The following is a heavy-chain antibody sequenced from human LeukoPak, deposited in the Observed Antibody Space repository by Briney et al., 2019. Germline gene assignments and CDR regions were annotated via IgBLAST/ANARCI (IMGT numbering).Heavy chain of an antibody. Sequence: ASVKVSSKASGYTFTIYGISWVRQAPGQGRGWMGWISTYKGNPTYPQKRQGRVTMTTDTCTSTAYMELRSLISDDTAVYYCAGDPPTAYCSSTSCYAKERYFDYWGQGTLVTVSS. J-gene: IGHJ4*02. V-gene: IGHV1-18*01. CDR3: AGDPPTAYCSSTSCYAKERYFDY. CDR1: GYTFTIYG. D-gene: IGHD2-2*01. CDR2: ISTYKGNP.